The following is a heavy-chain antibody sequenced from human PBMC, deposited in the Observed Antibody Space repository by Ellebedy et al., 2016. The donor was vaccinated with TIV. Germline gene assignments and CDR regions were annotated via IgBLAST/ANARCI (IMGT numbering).Heavy chain of an antibody. Sequence: SETLSLXXTVSGGSISSYYWSWIRQPPGRGLEWIGYIYYSGSTNYNPSLKSRVTISVDTSKNQFSLKLSSVTAADTAVYYCASTPNDWRFDAFDIWGQGTMATVSS. CDR1: GGSISSYY. D-gene: IGHD1-1*01. J-gene: IGHJ3*02. V-gene: IGHV4-59*01. CDR2: IYYSGST. CDR3: ASTPNDWRFDAFDI.